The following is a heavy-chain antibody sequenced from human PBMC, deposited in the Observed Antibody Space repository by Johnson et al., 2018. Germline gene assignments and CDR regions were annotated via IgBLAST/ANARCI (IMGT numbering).Heavy chain of an antibody. CDR2: IVGSGGNT. CDR1: GFPFSSYA. Sequence: EVQLVESGGGLVQPGGSLRLSCAASGFPFSSYAMNWVRQAPGTGLEWVSDIVGSGGNTYYADSVKGRFIIPRDNSKNPLYLQRYSLRAGDTARYYCAGLGATIFGVGSSYFYYGVDVWGQGPTVTVSS. D-gene: IGHD3-3*01. J-gene: IGHJ6*02. V-gene: IGHV3-23*04. CDR3: AGLGATIFGVGSSYFYYGVDV.